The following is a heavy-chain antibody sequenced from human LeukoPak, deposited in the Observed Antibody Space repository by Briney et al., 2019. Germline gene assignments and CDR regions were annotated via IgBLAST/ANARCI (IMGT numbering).Heavy chain of an antibody. Sequence: GGSLRLSCAASGFTFSSYSMNWVRQAPGKGLEWVSYISSSSSTIYYADSVKGRFTISRDNAKNSLYLQMNSLRDEDTAVYYCARGRSSSWPRAPFFQHWGQGTLVTVSS. CDR2: ISSSSSTI. D-gene: IGHD6-13*01. CDR1: GFTFSSYS. CDR3: ARGRSSSWPRAPFFQH. J-gene: IGHJ1*01. V-gene: IGHV3-48*02.